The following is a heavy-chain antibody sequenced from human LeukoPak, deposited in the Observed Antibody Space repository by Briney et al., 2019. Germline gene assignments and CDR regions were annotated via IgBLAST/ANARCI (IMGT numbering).Heavy chain of an antibody. V-gene: IGHV4-39*07. D-gene: IGHD3-10*01. CDR1: GGSISSSSYY. CDR2: IYYSGST. Sequence: PSETLSLTCTVSGGSISSSSYYWGWIRQPPGKGLEWIGSIYYSGSTYYNPSLKSRVTISVDTSKNQFSLKLSSVTAADTAVYYCASVDYYGSGIEEYYFDYWGQGTLVTVSS. CDR3: ASVDYYGSGIEEYYFDY. J-gene: IGHJ4*02.